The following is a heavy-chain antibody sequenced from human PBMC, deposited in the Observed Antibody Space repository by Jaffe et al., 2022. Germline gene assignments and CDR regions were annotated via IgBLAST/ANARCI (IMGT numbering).Heavy chain of an antibody. V-gene: IGHV4-59*01. J-gene: IGHJ3*02. CDR2: IYYSGST. Sequence: QVQLQESGPGLVKPSETLSLTCTVSGGSISSYYWSWIRQPPGKGLEWIGYIYYSGSTNYNPSLKSRVTISVDTSKNQFSLKLSSVTAADTAVYYCARGRRRDGPNGGAFDIWGQGTMVTVSS. CDR3: ARGRRRDGPNGGAFDI. CDR1: GGSISSYY. D-gene: IGHD3-16*01.